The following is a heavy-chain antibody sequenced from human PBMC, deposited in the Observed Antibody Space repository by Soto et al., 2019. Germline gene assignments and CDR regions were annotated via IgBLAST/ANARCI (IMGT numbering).Heavy chain of an antibody. V-gene: IGHV3-15*01. CDR3: VTELSFRANWF. J-gene: IGHJ5*01. Sequence: GGSLRLSCAASGFTFSNAWMSWVRQAPGKGLEWVCRIKSKTDGGTTDYAAPVKGRFTISRDDSKNTLYLQMNSLKTEYTAVYAAVTELSFRANWF. D-gene: IGHD1-26*01. CDR1: GFTFSNAW. CDR2: IKSKTDGGTT.